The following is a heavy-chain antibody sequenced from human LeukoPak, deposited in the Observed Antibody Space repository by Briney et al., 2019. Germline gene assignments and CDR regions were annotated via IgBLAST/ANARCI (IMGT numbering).Heavy chain of an antibody. Sequence: PGGSLKLSCAASRLTFSGSAVHWVRQPSGKGLWCVGRIESKTNPYAAAYAASVKGRFTVSRDDSKNTAYLEMNSLKTEDTALYYWARRGGYCTSTASYDLWGQGTLVTVSS. J-gene: IGHJ5*02. D-gene: IGHD2-2*01. V-gene: IGHV3-73*01. CDR3: ARRGGYCTSTASYDL. CDR1: RLTFSGSA. CDR2: IESKTNPYAA.